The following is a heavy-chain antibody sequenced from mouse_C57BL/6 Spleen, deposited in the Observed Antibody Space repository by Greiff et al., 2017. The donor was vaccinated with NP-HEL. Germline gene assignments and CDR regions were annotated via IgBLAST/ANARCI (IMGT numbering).Heavy chain of an antibody. J-gene: IGHJ1*03. D-gene: IGHD1-1*01. CDR3: TSCRYGSSYWYFDV. CDR2: IYPGNSDT. CDR1: GYTFTSYW. Sequence: EVQLQQSGTVLARPGASVKMSCKTSGYTFTSYWMHWVKQRPGQGLEWIGAIYPGNSDTSYNQKFKGKAKLTAVTSASTAYMELSSLTNEDSAVYYCTSCRYGSSYWYFDVWGTGTTVTVSS. V-gene: IGHV1-5*01.